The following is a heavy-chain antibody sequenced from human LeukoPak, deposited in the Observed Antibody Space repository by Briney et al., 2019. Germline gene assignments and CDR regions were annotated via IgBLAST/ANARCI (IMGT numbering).Heavy chain of an antibody. CDR3: ARVGYSNWGWYFDY. Sequence: GGSLRLSCAASGFTFTAYYMSWIRQAPGKGLEWVSYISSSGSTIYYADSVKGRFTLSRDNAKNSLYLQMNSLRAEDTAVYYCARVGYSNWGWYFDYWGQGTLVTVSS. CDR1: GFTFTAYY. V-gene: IGHV3-11*01. CDR2: ISSSGSTI. D-gene: IGHD7-27*01. J-gene: IGHJ4*02.